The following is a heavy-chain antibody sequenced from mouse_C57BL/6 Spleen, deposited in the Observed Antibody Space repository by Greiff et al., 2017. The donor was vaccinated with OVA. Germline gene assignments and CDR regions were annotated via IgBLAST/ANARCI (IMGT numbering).Heavy chain of an antibody. CDR2: IDPSDSYT. J-gene: IGHJ1*03. CDR1: GYTFTSYW. Sequence: VQLQQPGAELVKPGASVKLSCKASGYTFTSYWMQWVKQRPGQGLEWIGEIDPSDSYTNYNQKFKGKATLTVDTSSSTAYMQLSSLTSEDSAVYYCARRGYYGTSRCFDVWGTGTTVTVSS. V-gene: IGHV1-50*01. CDR3: ARRGYYGTSRCFDV. D-gene: IGHD1-1*01.